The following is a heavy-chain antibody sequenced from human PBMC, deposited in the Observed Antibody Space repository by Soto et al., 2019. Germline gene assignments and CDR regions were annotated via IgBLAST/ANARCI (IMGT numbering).Heavy chain of an antibody. V-gene: IGHV1-2*02. D-gene: IGHD3-22*01. CDR3: AKTYDGSGQPSHWFGP. J-gene: IGHJ5*02. Sequence: ASVKVTCKASGYTFTGYYIHWVRQAPGQGLEWVGWINPKTGATNFAQRFQGRVTMTRDTSITTAYMDLSSLTSDDTATYYCAKTYDGSGQPSHWFGPWGQGTPVTVSS. CDR2: INPKTGAT. CDR1: GYTFTGYY.